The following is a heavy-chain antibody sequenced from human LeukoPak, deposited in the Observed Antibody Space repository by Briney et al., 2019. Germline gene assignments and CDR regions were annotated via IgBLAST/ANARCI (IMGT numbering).Heavy chain of an antibody. V-gene: IGHV4-59*01. D-gene: IGHD1-1*01. CDR1: XYX. Sequence: XYXXSWIRQPPGXGLEGIGYIYYSGSTNYNPSLKXGVTISVDXXXNQFSLKLSSVNAADTAVYYCGXXGRGYPDYWGQGTLVTVSS. CDR2: IYYSGST. J-gene: IGHJ4*02. CDR3: GXXGRGYPDY.